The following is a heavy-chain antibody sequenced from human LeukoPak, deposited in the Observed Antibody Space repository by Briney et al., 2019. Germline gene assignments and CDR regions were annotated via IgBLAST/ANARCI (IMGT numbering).Heavy chain of an antibody. D-gene: IGHD6-13*01. CDR1: GGSISSYY. Sequence: SETLSLTCTVSGGSISSYYWSWIRQPPGKGLEWIGEINHSGSTNYNPSLKSRVTISVDTSKNQFSLKLSSVTAADTAVYYCARIGAAYYFDYWGQGTLVTVSS. CDR3: ARIGAAYYFDY. J-gene: IGHJ4*02. CDR2: INHSGST. V-gene: IGHV4-34*01.